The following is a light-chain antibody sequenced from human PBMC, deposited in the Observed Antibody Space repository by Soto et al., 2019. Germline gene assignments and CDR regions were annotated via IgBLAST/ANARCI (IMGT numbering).Light chain of an antibody. CDR2: AAS. J-gene: IGKJ1*01. CDR1: QSIDNY. Sequence: DIQMTQSPSSLSAPVGDRVTITCRASQSIDNYLNWYQQKPGKAPNLLIYAASTLLSGVPSRFSGRGSGTHFTLTISSLQPEDFATYYCQQSYSSPETFGQGTKVDIK. CDR3: QQSYSSPET. V-gene: IGKV1-39*01.